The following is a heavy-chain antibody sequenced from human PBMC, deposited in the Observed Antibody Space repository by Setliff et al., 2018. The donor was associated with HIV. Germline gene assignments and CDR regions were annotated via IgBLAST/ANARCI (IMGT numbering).Heavy chain of an antibody. CDR1: GGTFSSYG. Sequence: RASVKVSCKASGGTFSSYGISWVRQAPGQGLEWMGGIIPIFHTTNYAQKLQGRVTMTTDTSTSTAYMELRSLRSDDTAVYYCARVGTGATEYFDYWGQGTLVTVS. J-gene: IGHJ4*02. D-gene: IGHD1-26*01. V-gene: IGHV1-69*05. CDR2: IIPIFHTT. CDR3: ARVGTGATEYFDY.